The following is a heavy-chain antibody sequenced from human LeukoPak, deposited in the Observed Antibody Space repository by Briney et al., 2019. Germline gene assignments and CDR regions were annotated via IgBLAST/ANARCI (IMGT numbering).Heavy chain of an antibody. CDR1: GFTFSSYS. CDR2: IKQDGSEK. CDR3: ARNTRYSHDAFDI. Sequence: QSGGSLRLSCAASGFTFSSYSMNWVRQAPGKGLEWVANIKQDGSEKYYVDSVKGRFTISRDNAKNSLYLQMNSLRAEDTAVYYCARNTRYSHDAFDIWGQGTMVTVSS. D-gene: IGHD3-16*02. V-gene: IGHV3-7*01. J-gene: IGHJ3*02.